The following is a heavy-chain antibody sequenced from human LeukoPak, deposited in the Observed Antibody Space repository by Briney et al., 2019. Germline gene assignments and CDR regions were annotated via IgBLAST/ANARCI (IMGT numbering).Heavy chain of an antibody. CDR3: ARTTMVRGTYYMDV. CDR2: IYYSGST. CDR1: GGSISSYY. Sequence: KTSETLSLTCTVSGGSISSYYWSWIRQPPGKGLEWIGYIYYSGSTNYNPSLKSRVSISLDTSKNQFSLKLSSVTAADTAVYYCARTTMVRGTYYMDVRGKGTTVTISS. V-gene: IGHV4-59*01. J-gene: IGHJ6*03. D-gene: IGHD3-10*01.